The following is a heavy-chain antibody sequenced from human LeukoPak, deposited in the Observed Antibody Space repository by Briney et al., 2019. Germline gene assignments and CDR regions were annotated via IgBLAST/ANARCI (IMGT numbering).Heavy chain of an antibody. CDR3: ASRTYYDSSGYPN. CDR1: GYTFTGYY. V-gene: IGHV1-2*02. J-gene: IGHJ4*02. CDR2: INPNSGGT. D-gene: IGHD3-22*01. Sequence: ASVKVSCKASGYTFTGYYMHWVRQAPGQGLEWMGWINPNSGGTNYAQKFQGRVTMTRDTSISTAYMELSRLRSDDTAVYYCASRTYYDSSGYPNWGQGTLVTVSS.